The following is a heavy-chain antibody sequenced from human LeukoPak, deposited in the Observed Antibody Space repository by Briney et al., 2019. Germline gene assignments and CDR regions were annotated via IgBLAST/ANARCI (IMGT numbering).Heavy chain of an antibody. D-gene: IGHD4-17*01. V-gene: IGHV4-30-4*01. CDR2: IYYSGST. CDR3: ARGKYGDYLIDY. Sequence: SQTLSLTCTVSGGSISSGDYYWSWIRQPPGKGLEWIGYIYYSGSTYYNPSLKSRVTISVDTSKNQFSLKLSSVTAADTAVYYCARGKYGDYLIDYWGQGTLVTASS. J-gene: IGHJ4*02. CDR1: GGSISSGDYY.